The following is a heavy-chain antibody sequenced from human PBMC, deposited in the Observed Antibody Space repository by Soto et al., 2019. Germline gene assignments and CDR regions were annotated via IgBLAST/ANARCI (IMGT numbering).Heavy chain of an antibody. V-gene: IGHV1-46*01. D-gene: IGHD5-18*01. CDR3: ARGPKTSRDTDMVTGDY. Sequence: ASVQVSCKASGYTFTSYYMHWVRQAPGQGLEWMGIINPSGGSTSYAQKFQGRVTMTRDTSTSTVYMELSSLRSEDTAVYYCARGPKTSRDTDMVTGDYWGQGILVTVSS. CDR1: GYTFTSYY. J-gene: IGHJ4*02. CDR2: INPSGGST.